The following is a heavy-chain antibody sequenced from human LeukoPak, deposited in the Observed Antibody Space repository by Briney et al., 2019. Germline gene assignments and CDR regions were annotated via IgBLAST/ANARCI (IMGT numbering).Heavy chain of an antibody. CDR2: ISYDGNDK. V-gene: IGHV3-30-3*01. CDR3: ARDRDTAMGL. D-gene: IGHD5-18*01. J-gene: IGHJ4*02. CDR1: GFTFSNYA. Sequence: QPGGSLRLSCAASGFTFSNYAMHWVRQAPGKGLEWVAIISYDGNDKYYTDSVKGRFTISRDKPKNTLYLQMNSLRAEDTAVYYCARDRDTAMGLWGQGTLVTVSS.